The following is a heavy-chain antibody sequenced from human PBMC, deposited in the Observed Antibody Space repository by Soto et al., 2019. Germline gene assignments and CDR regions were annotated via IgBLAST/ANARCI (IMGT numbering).Heavy chain of an antibody. V-gene: IGHV4-31*03. CDR1: GGSISSGGYY. Sequence: SETLSLTCTVSGGSISSGGYYWSWIRRHPGKGLEWIGYIYYSGSTYYNPSLKSRVTISVDTSKNQFSLNLSSVTAADTAVYYCAREPYSYGSYYFDYWGQGTLVTVSS. J-gene: IGHJ4*02. CDR2: IYYSGST. CDR3: AREPYSYGSYYFDY. D-gene: IGHD5-18*01.